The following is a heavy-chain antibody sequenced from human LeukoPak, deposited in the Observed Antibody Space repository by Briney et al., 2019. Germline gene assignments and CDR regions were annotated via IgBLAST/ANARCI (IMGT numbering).Heavy chain of an antibody. CDR1: GFTFSSYA. CDR2: IEKDGSKK. D-gene: IGHD3-22*01. CDR3: ATSSDYRFEY. J-gene: IGHJ4*02. Sequence: PGGSLRLSCAASGFTFSSYAMSWVRQAPGKGLEWVANIEKDGSKKSYVDSVKGRFTISRDNAKNSLFLQMNSLRDEDTAVYYCATSSDYRFEYWGQGTLVTVSS. V-gene: IGHV3-7*01.